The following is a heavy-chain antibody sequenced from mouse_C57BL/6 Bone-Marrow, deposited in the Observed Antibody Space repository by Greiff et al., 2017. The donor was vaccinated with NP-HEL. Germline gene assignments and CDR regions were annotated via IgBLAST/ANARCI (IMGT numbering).Heavy chain of an antibody. Sequence: QVQLQQSGAELVKPGASVKLSCKASGYTFTSYWMHWVKQRPGQGLEWIGMIHPNSGSTNYNEKFKSKATLTVDKSSSTAYMQLSSLTSEDSAVYYGAGDGKRWYFDGWGAGTTVTVSS. CDR1: GYTFTSYW. CDR3: AGDGKRWYFDG. D-gene: IGHD2-1*01. V-gene: IGHV1-64*01. CDR2: IHPNSGST. J-gene: IGHJ1*01.